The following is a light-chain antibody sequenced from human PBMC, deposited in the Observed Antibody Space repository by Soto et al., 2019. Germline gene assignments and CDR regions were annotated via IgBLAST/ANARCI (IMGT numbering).Light chain of an antibody. Sequence: EIVMTQSPPTLSVSPGERATLSCRASQSVSSYLAWYQQKPGQAPRLLIYDASNRATGIPARFSGSGSGTDFTLTISSLEPEDFAVYYCQQRSNWPTFGGGTKVDI. V-gene: IGKV3-11*01. J-gene: IGKJ4*01. CDR3: QQRSNWPT. CDR2: DAS. CDR1: QSVSSY.